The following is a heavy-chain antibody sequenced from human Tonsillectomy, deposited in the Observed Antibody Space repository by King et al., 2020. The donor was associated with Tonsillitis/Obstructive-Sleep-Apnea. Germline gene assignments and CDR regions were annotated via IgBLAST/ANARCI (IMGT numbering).Heavy chain of an antibody. D-gene: IGHD3-22*01. J-gene: IGHJ6*03. CDR2: ISSSSRYL. CDR3: ASGIDYYDSSGYYPYYYYYMDV. V-gene: IGHV3-21*01. Sequence: VQLVESGGGLVKPGGSLRLSCAASGLTFSSYCMNWVRQAPGKGLEWVSFISSSSRYLYYGESVKGRFTNYRDNAKNSLYLQMNSLRAEDTAVYFCASGIDYYDSSGYYPYYYYYMDVWGKGTTVTVSS. CDR1: GLTFSSYC.